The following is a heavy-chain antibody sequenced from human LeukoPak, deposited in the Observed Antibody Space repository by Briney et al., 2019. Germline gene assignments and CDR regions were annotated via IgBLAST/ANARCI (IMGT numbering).Heavy chain of an antibody. CDR2: IWYDGSNK. V-gene: IGHV3-33*06. D-gene: IGHD3-10*01. CDR3: AKDRLGELLYYFDY. CDR1: GFTFSSYG. J-gene: IGHJ4*02. Sequence: GGSLRLSCAASGFTFSSYGMHWVRQAPGKGLEWVAVIWYDGSNKYYADSVKGRFTISRDNSKNTLYLQMNSLRAEDTAVYYCAKDRLGELLYYFDYWGQGTLVTVSS.